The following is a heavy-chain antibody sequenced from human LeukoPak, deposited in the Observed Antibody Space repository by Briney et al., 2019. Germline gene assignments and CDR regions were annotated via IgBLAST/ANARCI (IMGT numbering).Heavy chain of an antibody. CDR2: ISYDGGNK. D-gene: IGHD2-15*01. CDR3: ARDGYCSGGSCGYFDY. CDR1: GFTFSSYA. V-gene: IGHV3-30*04. Sequence: GGSLRLSCAASGFTFSSYAMHWVRQAPGKGLEWVAVISYDGGNKYYADSVKGRFTISRDNSKNTLYLQMNSLRAEDTAVYYCARDGYCSGGSCGYFDYWGQGTLVTVSS. J-gene: IGHJ4*02.